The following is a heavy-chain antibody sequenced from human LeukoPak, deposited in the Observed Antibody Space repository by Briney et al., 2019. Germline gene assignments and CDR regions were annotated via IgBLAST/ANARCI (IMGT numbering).Heavy chain of an antibody. CDR3: ARGGISWVYYGMDV. J-gene: IGHJ6*04. CDR1: GFTFSSYA. D-gene: IGHD3-16*02. CDR2: ISYDGSNK. Sequence: GRSLRLSCAASGFTFSSYAMHWVRQAPGKGLEWVAVISYDGSNKYYAGSVKGRFTISRDNSKNTLYLQMNSLRAEDTAVYYCARGGISWVYYGMDVWGKGTTVTVSS. V-gene: IGHV3-30*04.